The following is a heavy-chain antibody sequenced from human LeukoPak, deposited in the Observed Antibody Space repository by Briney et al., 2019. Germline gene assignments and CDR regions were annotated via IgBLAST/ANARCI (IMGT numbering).Heavy chain of an antibody. CDR3: ARGWERRYSNT. D-gene: IGHD4-11*01. CDR2: IYYSGST. V-gene: IGHV4-30-4*08. Sequence: SETLSLTCAVSGLFISSGYYWSWIRQPPGKGLEWIGYIYYSGSTYYNPSLKSRVTISVDTSKNQISLKLSSVTAADTAVYYCARGWERRYSNTWGQGTLVTVSS. J-gene: IGHJ4*02. CDR1: GLFISSGYY.